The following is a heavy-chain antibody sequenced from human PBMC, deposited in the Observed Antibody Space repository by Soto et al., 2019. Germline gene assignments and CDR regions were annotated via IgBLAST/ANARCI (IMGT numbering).Heavy chain of an antibody. CDR3: ARDLNSYDYRPYYYYGMDI. V-gene: IGHV1-69*13. Sequence: SVTVSCKASGGTFSSYAISRVRQAPGQGLEWMGGIIPIFGTANYAQKFQGRVTITADESTSTAYMELSSLRSEDTAVYYCARDLNSYDYRPYYYYGMDIWGQGTTVTVSS. D-gene: IGHD4-17*01. CDR2: IIPIFGTA. CDR1: GGTFSSYA. J-gene: IGHJ6*02.